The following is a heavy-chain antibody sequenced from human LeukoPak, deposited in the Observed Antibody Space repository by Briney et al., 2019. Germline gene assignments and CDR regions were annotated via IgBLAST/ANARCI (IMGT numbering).Heavy chain of an antibody. CDR2: INQGGGEK. Sequence: GGSLRLSCATSGFTFSSFWMSWVRQAPGKGLEWVANINQGGGEKNYVDSVKGRFTISRDSAKSSLYLQMNSLRAEDTAVYYCAKVLAYYFDYWGQGTLVTVSS. J-gene: IGHJ4*02. CDR3: AKVLAYYFDY. V-gene: IGHV3-7*05. CDR1: GFTFSSFW.